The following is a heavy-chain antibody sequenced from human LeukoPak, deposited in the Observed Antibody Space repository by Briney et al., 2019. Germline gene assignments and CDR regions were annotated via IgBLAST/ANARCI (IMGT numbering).Heavy chain of an antibody. CDR3: ARHSRKSVAEVMDY. Sequence: SETLSLTCTVSGDSISGFYWSWLRQPPGQGLEWIGYIHYSGSTNYKPSLKSRITISLDMSKNQFSLKLTSVTAADTAVYYCARHSRKSVAEVMDYWGNGTLLSVSS. CDR1: GDSISGFY. V-gene: IGHV4-59*08. D-gene: IGHD2-21*01. CDR2: IHYSGST. J-gene: IGHJ4*01.